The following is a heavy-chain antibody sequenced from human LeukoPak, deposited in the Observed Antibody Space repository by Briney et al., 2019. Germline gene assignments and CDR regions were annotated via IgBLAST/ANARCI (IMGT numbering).Heavy chain of an antibody. D-gene: IGHD1-1*01. J-gene: IGHJ3*02. CDR1: GFTFSSYE. CDR2: ISSRGSAI. CDR3: ARGDHDPGIPFDI. Sequence: PGGSLRLSCAASGFTFSSYEMNWVRQAPGKGLEWVSYISSRGSAIYYADSVKGRFTISRDNAKNSLYLQMNSLRADDTAVYYCARGDHDPGIPFDIWGQGTMVTVSS. V-gene: IGHV3-48*03.